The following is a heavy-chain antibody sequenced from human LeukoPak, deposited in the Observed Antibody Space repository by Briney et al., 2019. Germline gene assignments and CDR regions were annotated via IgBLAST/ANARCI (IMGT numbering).Heavy chain of an antibody. CDR3: AREEVGGDDYVWGSYRPGRSVDY. CDR2: INPSGGST. Sequence: ASVKVSCKASGYTFTSYYMHWVRQAPGQGLEWMGIINPSGGSTSYAQKFQGRVTMTRDTSTSTVYMELSSLRSEDTAVYYCAREEVGGDDYVWGSYRPGRSVDYWGQGTLDTVSS. J-gene: IGHJ4*02. CDR1: GYTFTSYY. D-gene: IGHD3-16*02. V-gene: IGHV1-46*01.